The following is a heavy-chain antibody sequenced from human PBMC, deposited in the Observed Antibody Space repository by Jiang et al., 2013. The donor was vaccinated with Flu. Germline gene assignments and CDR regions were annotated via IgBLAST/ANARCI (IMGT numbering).Heavy chain of an antibody. D-gene: IGHD3-22*01. CDR3: AREFTMIVVGLDAFDI. J-gene: IGHJ3*02. CDR1: GYTFTSYY. CDR2: INPSGGST. V-gene: IGHV1-46*03. Sequence: GGEVKKTWAVSEGSCKASGYTFTSYYMHWVRQAPGQGLEWMGIINPSGGSTSYAQKFQGRVTMTRDTSTSTVYMELSSLRSEDTAVYYCAREFTMIVVGLDAFDIWGQGTMVTVSS.